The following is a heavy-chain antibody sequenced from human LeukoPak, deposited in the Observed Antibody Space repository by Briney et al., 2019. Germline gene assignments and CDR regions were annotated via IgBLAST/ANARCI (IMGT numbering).Heavy chain of an antibody. CDR2: INPNSGGT. J-gene: IGHJ6*02. Sequence: ASVKVSCKASGYTFTGYYMHWVRQAPGQGLEYMGWINPNSGGTKSVQKFQGRVTMTRDTSISTGYMELSGLASDDAAVYYCARTSLEVGQNYYGMDVWGQGTTVTVSS. CDR3: ARTSLEVGQNYYGMDV. CDR1: GYTFTGYY. V-gene: IGHV1-2*02. D-gene: IGHD3-22*01.